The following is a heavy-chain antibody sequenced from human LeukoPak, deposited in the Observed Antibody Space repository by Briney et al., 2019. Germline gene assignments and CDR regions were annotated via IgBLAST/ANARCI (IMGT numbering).Heavy chain of an antibody. CDR2: INAGNGNT. J-gene: IGHJ4*02. V-gene: IGHV1-3*01. Sequence: ASVKVSCKASGYIFTSYAMHWVRQAPGQRLEWMGWINAGNGNTKYSQKFQGRVTITRDTSASTAYMELSSLRSEDTAVYYCARDSANRLYCSSTSCHYYFDYWGQGTLVTVSS. D-gene: IGHD2-2*01. CDR3: ARDSANRLYCSSTSCHYYFDY. CDR1: GYIFTSYA.